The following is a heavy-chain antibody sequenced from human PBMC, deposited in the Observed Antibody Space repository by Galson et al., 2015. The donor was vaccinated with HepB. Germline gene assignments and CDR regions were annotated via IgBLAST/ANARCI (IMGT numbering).Heavy chain of an antibody. Sequence: SLRLSCAASGFTFSSYSMNWVRQAPGKGLEWVSYISSSSSTIYYADSVKGRFTISRDNAKNSLYLQMNSLRAEDTAVYYCARSSPAYYDFWSGHNWFDPWGQGTLVTVSS. CDR1: GFTFSSYS. V-gene: IGHV3-48*01. J-gene: IGHJ5*02. D-gene: IGHD3-3*01. CDR3: ARSSPAYYDFWSGHNWFDP. CDR2: ISSSSSTI.